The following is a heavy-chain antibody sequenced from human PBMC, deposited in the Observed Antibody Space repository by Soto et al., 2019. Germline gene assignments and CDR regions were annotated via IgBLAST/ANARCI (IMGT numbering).Heavy chain of an antibody. CDR3: TTDYSGIQLWFGAFDY. J-gene: IGHJ4*02. CDR1: SVSNAW. D-gene: IGHD5-18*01. CDR2: IKSKTDGGTT. Sequence: SVSNAWMNWVRQAPGKGLEWVGRIKSKTDGGTTDYAAPVKGRLTISRDDSKNTLYLQMNSLKTEDTAVYYCTTDYSGIQLWFGAFDYWGQGTLVTVSS. V-gene: IGHV3-15*07.